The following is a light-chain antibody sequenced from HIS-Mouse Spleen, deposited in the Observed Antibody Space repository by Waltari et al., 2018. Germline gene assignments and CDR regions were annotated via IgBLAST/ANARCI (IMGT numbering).Light chain of an antibody. CDR1: SSAVGSSHL. Sequence: QSALTQPASVSGSPGQSITISCTGTSSAVGSSHLVYWYQQYPGKAPKRLIYAGSKRPSGVSNRFSGSKSGNTASLTISGLQAEDEADYYCCSYAGSSTWVFGGGTKLTVL. CDR3: CSYAGSSTWV. CDR2: AGS. V-gene: IGLV2-23*01. J-gene: IGLJ3*02.